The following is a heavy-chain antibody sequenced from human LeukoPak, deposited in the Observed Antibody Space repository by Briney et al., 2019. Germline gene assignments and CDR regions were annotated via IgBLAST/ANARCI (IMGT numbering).Heavy chain of an antibody. V-gene: IGHV4-34*01. D-gene: IGHD4-11*01. CDR1: GGSFSGYY. CDR3: ARGGRALGRYSNYLYNWFDP. Sequence: SETLSLTCAVYGGSFSGYYWSWIRQPPGKGLEWIGEINHSGSTNYNPSLKGRVTISVDTSKNQFSLKLSSVTAADTAVYYCARGGRALGRYSNYLYNWFDPWGQGTLVTVSS. J-gene: IGHJ5*02. CDR2: INHSGST.